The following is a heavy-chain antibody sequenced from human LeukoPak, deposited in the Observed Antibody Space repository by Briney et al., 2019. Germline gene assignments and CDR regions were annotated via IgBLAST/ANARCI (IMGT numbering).Heavy chain of an antibody. J-gene: IGHJ4*02. Sequence: ASVKVSCTASGGTFSSYAISWVRQAPGQGLEWMGWISAYNGNTNYAQKLQGRVTMTTDTSTSTAYMELRSLRSDDTAVYYCARHRIITGTTSSFDYWGQGTLVTVSS. V-gene: IGHV1-18*01. D-gene: IGHD1-20*01. CDR3: ARHRIITGTTSSFDY. CDR2: ISAYNGNT. CDR1: GGTFSSYA.